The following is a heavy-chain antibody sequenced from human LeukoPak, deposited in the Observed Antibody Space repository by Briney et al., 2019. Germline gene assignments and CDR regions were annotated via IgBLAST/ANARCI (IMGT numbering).Heavy chain of an antibody. J-gene: IGHJ3*02. D-gene: IGHD3-22*01. CDR3: ARGPYAYDSSGAFDI. V-gene: IGHV4-4*07. CDR1: GGSISSYY. Sequence: SETLSLTCTVSGGSISSYYWSWIRHPAGKGLEWIGRIYTSGSTNYNPSPKSRVTMSVDTSKNQFSLKLSSVTAADTAVYYCARGPYAYDSSGAFDIWGQGTMVTVSS. CDR2: IYTSGST.